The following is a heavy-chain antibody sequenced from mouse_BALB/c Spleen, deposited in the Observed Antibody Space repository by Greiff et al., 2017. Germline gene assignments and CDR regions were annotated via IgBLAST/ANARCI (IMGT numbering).Heavy chain of an antibody. D-gene: IGHD2-1*01. J-gene: IGHJ2*01. CDR1: GYSITSGYY. Sequence: DVQLQESGPGLVKPSQSLSLTCSVTGYSITSGYYWNWIRQFPGNKLEWMGYISYDGSNNYNPSLKNRISITRDTSKNQFFLKLNSVTTEDTATYYCARDDGNYVFDYWGQGTTLTVSS. V-gene: IGHV3-6*02. CDR2: ISYDGSN. CDR3: ARDDGNYVFDY.